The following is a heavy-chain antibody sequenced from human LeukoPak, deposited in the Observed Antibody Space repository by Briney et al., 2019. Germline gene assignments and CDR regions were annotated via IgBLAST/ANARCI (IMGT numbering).Heavy chain of an antibody. J-gene: IGHJ3*02. CDR3: ARDMIVVMATTALDAFDI. Sequence: GGSLRLSCAASGFTFSSYSMDWVRQAPGKGLEWVSSISSSSSYIYYADSVEGRFTISRDNAKNSLYLQMNSLRAEDTAVYYCARDMIVVMATTALDAFDIWGQGTMVTVSS. CDR1: GFTFSSYS. CDR2: ISSSSSYI. V-gene: IGHV3-21*01. D-gene: IGHD3-22*01.